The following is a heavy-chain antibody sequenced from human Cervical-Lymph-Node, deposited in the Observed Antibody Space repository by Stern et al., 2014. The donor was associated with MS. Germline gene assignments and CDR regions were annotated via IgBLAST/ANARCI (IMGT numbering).Heavy chain of an antibody. CDR2: IHYSGTT. Sequence: QLQLQESGPGLVKPSQTLSLTCAVSGGYISSGEYYWSWIRQSPGKGLEWIGYIHYSGTTYYNPSLKSRVTISVDTSKNQFSLKLSSVTAADTAVYYCSRDADAYSLVFGYWGRGTLVTVSS. J-gene: IGHJ4*02. D-gene: IGHD5-24*01. V-gene: IGHV4-30-4*01. CDR1: GGYISSGEYY. CDR3: SRDADAYSLVFGY.